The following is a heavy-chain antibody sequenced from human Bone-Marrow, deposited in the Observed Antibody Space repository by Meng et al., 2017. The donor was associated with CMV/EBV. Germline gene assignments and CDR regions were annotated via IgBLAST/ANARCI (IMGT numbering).Heavy chain of an antibody. J-gene: IGHJ4*02. CDR1: GGSISSTSYY. Sequence: SETLSLTCTVSGGSISSTSYYWGWIRQPPGKGLEWIGIIYNTGSTYYNPSLKSRVTISVDTPKNQFSLKLRSVAAADTAVYYCARVAPLGSGGDSFDYWGQGNLVTVSS. D-gene: IGHD2-15*01. CDR2: IYNTGST. CDR3: ARVAPLGSGGDSFDY. V-gene: IGHV4-39*01.